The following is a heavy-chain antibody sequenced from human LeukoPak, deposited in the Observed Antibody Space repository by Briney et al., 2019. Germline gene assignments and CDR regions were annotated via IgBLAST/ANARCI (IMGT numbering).Heavy chain of an antibody. CDR2: INHSGST. D-gene: IGHD3-10*01. Sequence: SETLSLTCAVYGGSFSGYYWSWIRQPPGKGLEWIGEINHSGSTNYNPSLKSRVTISVDTSENQFSLKLSSVTAADTAVYYCARARVWFGECLDYWGQGTLVTVSS. J-gene: IGHJ4*02. CDR1: GGSFSGYY. CDR3: ARARVWFGECLDY. V-gene: IGHV4-34*01.